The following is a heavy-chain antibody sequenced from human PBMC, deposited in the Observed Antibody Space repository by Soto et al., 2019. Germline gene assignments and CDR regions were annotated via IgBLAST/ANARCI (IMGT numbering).Heavy chain of an antibody. D-gene: IGHD2-15*01. CDR3: ARAPGGYCSGGSCRNNWFDP. CDR2: IYYSGST. V-gene: IGHV4-31*03. Sequence: QVQLQESGPGLVKPSQTLSLTCTVSGGSISSGGYYWSWIRQHPGKGLEWIGYIYYSGSTYYNPSLKSRVTISVDTSKNQFSLKLSSVTAADTAVYYCARAPGGYCSGGSCRNNWFDPWGQVTLVTVSS. J-gene: IGHJ5*02. CDR1: GGSISSGGYY.